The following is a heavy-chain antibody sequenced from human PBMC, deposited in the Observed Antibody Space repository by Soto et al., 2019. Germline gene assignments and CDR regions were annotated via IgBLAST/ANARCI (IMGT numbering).Heavy chain of an antibody. CDR3: AKDWAVAGPYYFDY. CDR1: GFTFSSYG. Sequence: HVQLVESGGGVVQPGRSLRLSCAASGFTFSSYGMHWVRQAPGKGLEWVAVISYDGSNKYYADSVKGRFTISRDNSKNTLYLQMNSLRAEDTAVYYCAKDWAVAGPYYFDYWGQGTLVTVSS. CDR2: ISYDGSNK. V-gene: IGHV3-30*18. D-gene: IGHD6-19*01. J-gene: IGHJ4*02.